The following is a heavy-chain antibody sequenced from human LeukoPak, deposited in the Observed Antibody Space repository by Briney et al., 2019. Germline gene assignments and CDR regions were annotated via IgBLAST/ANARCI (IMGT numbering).Heavy chain of an antibody. D-gene: IGHD2/OR15-2a*01. Sequence: ASVKVSCKASGYTFTDHYFHWVRQAPGQGLEWMGWIDCNSGGTRYGQNFQGRVALTRDTSINTAYMELSSLKSDDTAVYYCARDLVIGISGGFYSYMDVWDKGTTVTASS. CDR1: GYTFTDHY. J-gene: IGHJ6*03. CDR2: IDCNSGGT. CDR3: ARDLVIGISGGFYSYMDV. V-gene: IGHV1-2*02.